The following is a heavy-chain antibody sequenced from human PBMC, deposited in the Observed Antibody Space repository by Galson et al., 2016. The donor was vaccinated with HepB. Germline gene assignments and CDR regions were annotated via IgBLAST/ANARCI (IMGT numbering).Heavy chain of an antibody. V-gene: IGHV3-30*03. D-gene: IGHD1-14*01. J-gene: IGHJ2*01. Sequence: GMHWVRQAPGKGLEWVAVISYDGSKEKYADSVKGRFTISRDNSKNTLYLQMNRLRAEDTAVFYCARDTGRWKIREWYSDLWGRGTLVTVTS. CDR2: ISYDGSKE. CDR3: ARDTGRWKIREWYSDL. CDR1: G.